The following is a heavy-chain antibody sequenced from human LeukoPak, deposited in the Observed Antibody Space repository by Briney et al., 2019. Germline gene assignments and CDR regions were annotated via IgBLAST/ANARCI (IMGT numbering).Heavy chain of an antibody. Sequence: GASVKVSCKASGGTFSSYAISWVRQAPGQGLEWMGGIIPIFGTANYAQKFQGRVTITADESTSTAYMELSSLRSEDTAMYYCARHPPGWNDPFDYWGQGTLVTVSS. CDR3: ARHPPGWNDPFDY. V-gene: IGHV1-69*13. CDR1: GGTFSSYA. CDR2: IIPIFGTA. D-gene: IGHD1-1*01. J-gene: IGHJ4*02.